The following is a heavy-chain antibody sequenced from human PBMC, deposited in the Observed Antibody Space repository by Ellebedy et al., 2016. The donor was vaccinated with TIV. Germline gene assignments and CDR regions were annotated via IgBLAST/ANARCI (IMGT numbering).Heavy chain of an antibody. D-gene: IGHD1-14*01. Sequence: GESLKISCAASGFTFSDYYMSWIRQAPGKGLEWMSYISTSGTTISYAESVRGRFTLSRDNTKNSLYLQMNSLRAEDTALYYCATTGNSKTWLFRGMDVWGHGTTVTVSS. J-gene: IGHJ6*02. CDR1: GFTFSDYY. CDR2: ISTSGTTI. CDR3: ATTGNSKTWLFRGMDV. V-gene: IGHV3-11*01.